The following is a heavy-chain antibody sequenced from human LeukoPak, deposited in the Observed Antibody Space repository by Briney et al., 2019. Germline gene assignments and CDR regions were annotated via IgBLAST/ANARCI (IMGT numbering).Heavy chain of an antibody. J-gene: IGHJ5*02. CDR1: RYTFTSYG. D-gene: IGHD6-13*01. V-gene: IGHV1-18*01. CDR3: AREGAAAAGTEEGDWFDP. Sequence: ASVKVSCKASRYTFTSYGLSWVRQAPGKGLEGMGLISAYNGNTNYAEKLQGRVTMTTATSTSTAYMELRSLRSDDTAVYYCAREGAAAAGTEEGDWFDPWGQGTLVTVSS. CDR2: ISAYNGNT.